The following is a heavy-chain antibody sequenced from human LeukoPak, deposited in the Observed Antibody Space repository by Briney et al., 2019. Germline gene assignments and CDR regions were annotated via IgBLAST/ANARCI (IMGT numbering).Heavy chain of an antibody. Sequence: SETLSLTCTVSGGSISSSSYYWGWIRQPPGKGLEWIGSIYYSGSAHHNPSLKSRVTISVDTSKNQFFLKLSSVTAADTAVYYCARHDVTIFGVVSATHFDYWGQGTLVTVSS. CDR3: ARHDVTIFGVVSATHFDY. J-gene: IGHJ4*02. CDR2: IYYSGSA. V-gene: IGHV4-39*01. CDR1: GGSISSSSYY. D-gene: IGHD3-3*01.